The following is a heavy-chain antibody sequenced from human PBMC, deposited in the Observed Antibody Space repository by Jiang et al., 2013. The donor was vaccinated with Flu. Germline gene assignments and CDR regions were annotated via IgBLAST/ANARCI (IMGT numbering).Heavy chain of an antibody. V-gene: IGHV4-30-4*08. Sequence: VQLVESGPGLVKPSQTLSLTCSVSGDSISSGVFYWTWIRQPPGQGLEWIGYIYHSGRTYYNPSLKSRVTLSLDTSNNQFSLKLTSVVAADTGIYFCARVRGSGDYPIDFWGPGTLVSVSS. CDR2: IYHSGRT. CDR1: GDSISSGVFY. D-gene: IGHD4-17*01. J-gene: IGHJ4*02. CDR3: ARVRGSGDYPIDF.